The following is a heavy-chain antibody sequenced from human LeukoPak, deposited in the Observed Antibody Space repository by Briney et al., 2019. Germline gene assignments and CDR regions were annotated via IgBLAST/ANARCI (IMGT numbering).Heavy chain of an antibody. CDR3: ARHDYSNYDWFDP. V-gene: IGHV1-18*01. J-gene: IGHJ5*02. CDR2: ISAYNGST. D-gene: IGHD4-11*01. Sequence: GASVKDSCKASGYTFTSYGISWVRQAPGQGLEWMGWISAYNGSTNYAQKLQGRVTMTTDTSTSTAYMELRSLRSDDTAVYYCARHDYSNYDWFDPWGQGTLVTVSS. CDR1: GYTFTSYG.